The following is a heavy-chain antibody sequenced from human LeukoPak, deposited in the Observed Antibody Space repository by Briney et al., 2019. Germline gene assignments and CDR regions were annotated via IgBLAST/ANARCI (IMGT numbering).Heavy chain of an antibody. CDR1: GFTFSSYG. CDR3: AKDRLSSSSWYPDAFDI. Sequence: GGSLRLSCAAPGFTFSSYGMSWVRQAPGKGLEWVSAISGSGGSTYYADSVKGRFTISRDNSKNTLYPQMNSLRAEDTAVYYCAKDRLSSSSWYPDAFDIWGQGTMVTVSS. J-gene: IGHJ3*02. D-gene: IGHD6-13*01. CDR2: ISGSGGST. V-gene: IGHV3-23*01.